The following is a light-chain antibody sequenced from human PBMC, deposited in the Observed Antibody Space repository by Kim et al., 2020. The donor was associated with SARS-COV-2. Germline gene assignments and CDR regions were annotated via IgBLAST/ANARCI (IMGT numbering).Light chain of an antibody. J-gene: IGLJ2*01. CDR2: EDS. CDR3: QSYDISNVI. CDR1: SGNIADNY. Sequence: GNTVTISCSRTSGNIADNYVQWYQPHRGSATNSVIYEDSELPSGVPDRFSGSIDTSSSSASLTISGLKTEDEADYYCQSYDISNVIFGGGTQLTVL. V-gene: IGLV6-57*03.